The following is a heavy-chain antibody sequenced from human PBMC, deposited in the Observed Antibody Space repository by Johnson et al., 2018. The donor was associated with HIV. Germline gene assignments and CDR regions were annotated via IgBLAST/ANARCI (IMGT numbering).Heavy chain of an antibody. J-gene: IGHJ3*01. CDR1: GFTFDDHG. CDR3: AKETRDSRSAFDV. D-gene: IGHD4-11*01. Sequence: VQLVESGGGVVRPGGSLRLSCAASGFTFDDHGMNWVRQPPGKGLEWVSSINWNGGSTDYADSVRGRFTISRDNAKNSLYLQLNSLRHEDTAVYYCAKETRDSRSAFDVWGQGTLVTVSS. CDR2: INWNGGST. V-gene: IGHV3-20*04.